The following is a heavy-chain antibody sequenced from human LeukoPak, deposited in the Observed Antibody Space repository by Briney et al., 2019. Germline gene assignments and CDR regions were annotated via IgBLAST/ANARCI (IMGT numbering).Heavy chain of an antibody. CDR1: GFTFSSYA. J-gene: IGHJ4*02. CDR3: ARIADDYYDSSGYYRFDY. V-gene: IGHV3-48*04. D-gene: IGHD3-22*01. CDR2: ISSSSSTI. Sequence: PGGSLRLSCAASGFTFSSYAMSWVRQAPGKGLEWVSYISSSSSTIYYADSVKGRFTISRDNAKNSLYLQMNSLRAEDTAVYYCARIADDYYDSSGYYRFDYWGQGTLVTVSS.